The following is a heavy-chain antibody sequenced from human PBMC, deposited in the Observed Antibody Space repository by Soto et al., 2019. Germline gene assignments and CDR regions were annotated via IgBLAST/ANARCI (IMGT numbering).Heavy chain of an antibody. CDR3: ARGGGYDSFDY. D-gene: IGHD5-12*01. V-gene: IGHV4-30-2*06. CDR2: LSHLENT. Sequence: SETLSLTCTVSGAFNSYGGFSWSWIRQSPGKGLEWIGYLSHLENTYLHPAFKSRLTMSIDRTRNQFSLKLSSVTAADMAVYYCARGGGYDSFDYWGQGVMVTVSS. CDR1: GAFNSYGGFS. J-gene: IGHJ4*02.